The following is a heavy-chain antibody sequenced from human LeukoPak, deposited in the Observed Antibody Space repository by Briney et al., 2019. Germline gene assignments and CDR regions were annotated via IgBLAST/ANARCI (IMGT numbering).Heavy chain of an antibody. CDR1: GYTFTGYY. D-gene: IGHD3-10*01. V-gene: IGHV1-2*02. J-gene: IGHJ5*02. CDR3: ARVIQLSTMVRGVIIVFDP. Sequence: ASVKVSCKASGYTFTGYYTHWVRQAPGQGLEWMGWINPNSGGTNYAQKFQGRVTMTRDTSISTAYMELSRLRSDDTAVYYCARVIQLSTMVRGVIIVFDPWGQGTLVTVSS. CDR2: INPNSGGT.